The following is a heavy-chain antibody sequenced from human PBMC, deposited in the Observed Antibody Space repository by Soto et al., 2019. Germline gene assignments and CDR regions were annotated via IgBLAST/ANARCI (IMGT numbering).Heavy chain of an antibody. CDR2: IYPGDSDT. Sequence: GESLKISCKGSGYSFTSYWIGWVRQMPGKGLEWMGIIYPGDSDTRYSPSFQGQVTISADKSISTAYLQWSSLKASDTAMYYCARQGWGYSYGWSFDYWGQGTLVTVSS. CDR1: GYSFTSYW. CDR3: ARQGWGYSYGWSFDY. V-gene: IGHV5-51*01. J-gene: IGHJ4*02. D-gene: IGHD5-18*01.